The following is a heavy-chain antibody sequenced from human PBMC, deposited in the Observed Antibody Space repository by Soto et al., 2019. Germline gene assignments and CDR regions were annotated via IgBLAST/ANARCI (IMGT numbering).Heavy chain of an antibody. CDR1: GITFGTYA. CDR3: ARDLADYDILTGSDY. J-gene: IGHJ4*02. Sequence: GGSLRLSCVASGITFGTYAMHWVRQAPGKGLEWVAVIWYDGRNRYYADSVKGRFTISRDNSKNTLYLQMNSLRAEDTAVYYCARDLADYDILTGSDYWGQGTLVTVSS. D-gene: IGHD3-9*01. V-gene: IGHV3-33*01. CDR2: IWYDGRNR.